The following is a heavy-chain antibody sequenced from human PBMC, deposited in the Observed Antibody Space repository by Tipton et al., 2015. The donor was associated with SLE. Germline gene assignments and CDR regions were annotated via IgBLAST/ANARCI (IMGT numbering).Heavy chain of an antibody. J-gene: IGHJ4*02. D-gene: IGHD3-3*01. CDR1: GGSISSSSYY. CDR3: ARFRYYDLLYYFDY. Sequence: TLSLTCTVSGGSISSSSYYWGWIRQPPGKGLGWIGSIYYSGSTYYNRSLKSRVTISVDTSKNQFSLKLSSVTAADTAAYYCARFRYYDLLYYFDYWGQGTLVTVSS. CDR2: IYYSGST. V-gene: IGHV4-39*07.